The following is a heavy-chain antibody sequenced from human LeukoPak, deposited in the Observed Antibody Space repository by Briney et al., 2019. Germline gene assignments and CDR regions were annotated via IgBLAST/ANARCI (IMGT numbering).Heavy chain of an antibody. J-gene: IGHJ5*02. CDR3: ARDRITMVRGVYNWFDP. Sequence: ASVKVSCKASGYTFTSYYMHWVRQAPGQGLEWMGIINPSGGSTSYAQKFQGRVTMTRDTSTSTVYMELSSLRSEDTAVYYCARDRITMVRGVYNWFDPWGQGTLVTVPS. CDR1: GYTFTSYY. D-gene: IGHD3-10*01. V-gene: IGHV1-46*01. CDR2: INPSGGST.